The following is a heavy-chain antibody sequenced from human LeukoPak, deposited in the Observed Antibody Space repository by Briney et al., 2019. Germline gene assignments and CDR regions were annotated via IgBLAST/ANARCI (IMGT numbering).Heavy chain of an antibody. V-gene: IGHV3-30*04. D-gene: IGHD5-12*01. J-gene: IGHJ4*02. CDR3: ARELRGYSGYDCFDY. Sequence: GGSLRLSCAASGFTFSSYAMHWVRQAPGKGLEWVAVISYDGSNKYYADSVKGRFTISRDNSKNTLYLQMNSLRAEDTAVYYCARELRGYSGYDCFDYWGQGTLVTVSS. CDR2: ISYDGSNK. CDR1: GFTFSSYA.